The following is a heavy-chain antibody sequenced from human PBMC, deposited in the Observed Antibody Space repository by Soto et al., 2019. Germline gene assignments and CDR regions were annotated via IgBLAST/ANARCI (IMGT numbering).Heavy chain of an antibody. Sequence: GGSLRLSCAASGFTFSSFTMNWVRQAPGKGLEWISSISNSGTIDYADSVRGRFTISRDNAKYSLYLQMNSLRDEDTAVYYCAKGLVGWRDYWGQGTLVTVPS. CDR2: ISNSGTI. CDR1: GFTFSSFT. D-gene: IGHD6-19*01. J-gene: IGHJ4*02. V-gene: IGHV3-48*02. CDR3: AKGLVGWRDY.